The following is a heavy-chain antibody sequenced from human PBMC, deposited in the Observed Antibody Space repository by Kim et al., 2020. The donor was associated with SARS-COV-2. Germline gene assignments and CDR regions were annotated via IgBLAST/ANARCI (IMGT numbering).Heavy chain of an antibody. J-gene: IGHJ6*02. D-gene: IGHD3-10*01. CDR1: GGSISIYY. CDR3: ARDGGLYYYGSGEYGMDV. CDR2: IYYSGSN. V-gene: IGHV4-59*01. Sequence: SETLSLTCTVSGGSISIYYWSWIRQPPGKGLEWIGYIYYSGSNNYNPSLKSRVTISVDTSKNQFSLKLSSVTAADTAVYYCARDGGLYYYGSGEYGMDVWGQRATVTLSS.